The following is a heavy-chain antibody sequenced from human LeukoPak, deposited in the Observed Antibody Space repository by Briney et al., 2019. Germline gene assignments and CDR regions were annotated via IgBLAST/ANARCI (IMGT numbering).Heavy chain of an antibody. CDR1: GGSISNYY. J-gene: IGHJ4*02. CDR3: ATTAGHTGLYSIHY. V-gene: IGHV4-4*07. Sequence: SETLSLTFTVSGGSISNYYLNWIRQPAGKGLEWIGRIYPSGSTNYYPSLKSRVTMSVDTSKNHFSLKLASVTAADTAVYYCATTAGHTGLYSIHYWGQGTLVTVSS. D-gene: IGHD6-19*01. CDR2: IYPSGST.